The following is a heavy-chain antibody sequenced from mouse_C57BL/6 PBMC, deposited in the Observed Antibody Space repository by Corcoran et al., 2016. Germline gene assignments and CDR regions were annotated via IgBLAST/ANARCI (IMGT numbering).Heavy chain of an antibody. CDR3: ARETAQATKFAY. J-gene: IGHJ3*01. V-gene: IGHV9-3*01. CDR1: GYTFTTYG. D-gene: IGHD3-2*02. CDR2: INTYSGVP. Sequence: QIQLVQSGPELKKPGETVKISCKASGYTFTTYGMSWVKQAPGKGLKWMGWINTYSGVPTYADDFKGRFAFSLETSASTAYLQINNLKNEDTATYFCARETAQATKFAYWGQGTLVTVSA.